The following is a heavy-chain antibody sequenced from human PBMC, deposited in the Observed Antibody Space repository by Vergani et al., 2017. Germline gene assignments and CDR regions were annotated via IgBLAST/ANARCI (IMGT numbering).Heavy chain of an antibody. D-gene: IGHD3-3*01. CDR2: IIPIFGTA. CDR1: GGTFSSYA. Sequence: QVQLVQSGAEVKKPGSSVKVSCKASGGTFSSYAISWVRQAPGQGLEWMGGIIPIFGTANYAQKFQGRVTITADESTSTAYMERSSLRSEDTAVYYCAKGTDFWSGLYFDYWGQGTLVTVSS. CDR3: AKGTDFWSGLYFDY. V-gene: IGHV1-69*01. J-gene: IGHJ4*02.